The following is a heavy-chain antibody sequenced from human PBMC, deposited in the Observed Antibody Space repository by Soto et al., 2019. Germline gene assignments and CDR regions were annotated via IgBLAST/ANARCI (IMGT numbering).Heavy chain of an antibody. CDR2: IIPILGIA. V-gene: IGHV1-69*02. CDR1: GGTFSSYT. CDR3: AAEPNCLNSGYVMGEVV. Sequence: QVQLVQSGAEVKKPGSSVKVSCKASGGTFSSYTISWVRQAPGQGLEWMGRIIPILGIANYAQKFQGRVTITADKSTSTAYMELSSLRSEDTGVYYWAAEPNCLNSGYVMGEVVWGQGTTVTVSS. D-gene: IGHD5-12*01. J-gene: IGHJ6*02.